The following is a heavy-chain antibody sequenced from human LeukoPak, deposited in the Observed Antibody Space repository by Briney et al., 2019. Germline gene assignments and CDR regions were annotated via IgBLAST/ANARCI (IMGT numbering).Heavy chain of an antibody. CDR2: ISAYNGNT. D-gene: IGHD4-23*01. J-gene: IGHJ4*02. V-gene: IGHV1-18*04. CDR3: ARRGDPDYGGKVSLD. Sequence: ASVKVSCKASGYTFTGYYMHWVRQAPGQGLEWMGWISAYNGNTNYAQKFQDRVTMTTDTSTSTAYMELRSLRSDDTAVYYCARRGDPDYGGKVSLDWGQGTLVTVSS. CDR1: GYTFTGYY.